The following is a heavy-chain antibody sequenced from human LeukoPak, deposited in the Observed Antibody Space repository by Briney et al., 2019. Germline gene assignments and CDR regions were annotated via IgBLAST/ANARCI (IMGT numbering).Heavy chain of an antibody. Sequence: PGGSLRLSCAVSGFTFSSYRMTWVRQAPGKGLEWVANIKQDGSEKYYVDSVKGRFTISRDNAKNSLYLQMNSLRAEDTAEYYCARGKYYLDYWGQGTLVTVSS. J-gene: IGHJ4*02. CDR3: ARGKYYLDY. CDR1: GFTFSSYR. CDR2: IKQDGSEK. V-gene: IGHV3-7*04.